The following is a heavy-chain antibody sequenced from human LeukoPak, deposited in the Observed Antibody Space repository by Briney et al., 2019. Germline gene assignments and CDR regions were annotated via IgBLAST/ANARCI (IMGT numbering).Heavy chain of an antibody. CDR1: GFTFSAYA. Sequence: GGSLRLSWSAAGFTFSAYAMYWVRQAPGKGLEYVSGISNNGGRSFYADSVKGRFTISRDNSKNTLYLQMSSLRAEDTAVYYCVKITSVTGGDCWGQGTRLTVSS. CDR2: ISNNGGRS. CDR3: VKITSVTGGDC. D-gene: IGHD1-1*01. V-gene: IGHV3-64D*09. J-gene: IGHJ4*02.